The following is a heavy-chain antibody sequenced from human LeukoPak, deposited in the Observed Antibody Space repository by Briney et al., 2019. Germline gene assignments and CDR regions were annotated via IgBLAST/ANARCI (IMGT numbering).Heavy chain of an antibody. V-gene: IGHV4-61*02. J-gene: IGHJ3*02. D-gene: IGHD3-22*01. CDR3: ARDLYYYDSSGYYLWGFNI. CDR1: GGSISSGSYY. CDR2: IYTSGST. Sequence: SETLSLTCTVSGGSISSGSYYWSWIRQPAGKGLEWIGRIYTSGSTNYNPSLKSRVTISVDTSKNQFSLKLSSVTAADTAVYYCARDLYYYDSSGYYLWGFNIWGQGTMVTVSS.